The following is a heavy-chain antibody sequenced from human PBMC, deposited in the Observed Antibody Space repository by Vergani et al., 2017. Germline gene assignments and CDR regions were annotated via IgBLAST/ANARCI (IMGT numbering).Heavy chain of an antibody. CDR1: GGSISSSSYY. CDR2: IYYSGST. V-gene: IGHV4-39*01. J-gene: IGHJ4*02. Sequence: QLQLQESGPGLVKPSETLSLTCTVSGGSISSSSYYWGWIRKPPGKGLEWIGSIYYSGSTYYNPSLKSRVTISVDTSKNQFSLKLSSVTAADTAVYYCARRHLGFGENYDYWGQGTLVTVSS. CDR3: ARRHLGFGENYDY. D-gene: IGHD3-10*01.